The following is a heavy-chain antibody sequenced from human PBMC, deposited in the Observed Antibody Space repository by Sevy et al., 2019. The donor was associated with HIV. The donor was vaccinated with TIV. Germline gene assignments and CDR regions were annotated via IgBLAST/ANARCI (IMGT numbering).Heavy chain of an antibody. V-gene: IGHV3-7*01. Sequence: GGSLRLSCAASGFTFRSYWMTWVRQAPGKGLEWVATMKQDGSEKDYVDSVKGRFTISRDNAKNSLYLQMNSLRAEDTAVYYCGGGGGGGYSYSLDCWGQRTLVTVSS. J-gene: IGHJ4*02. CDR1: GFTFRSYW. CDR2: MKQDGSEK. D-gene: IGHD5-18*01. CDR3: GGGGGGGYSYSLDC.